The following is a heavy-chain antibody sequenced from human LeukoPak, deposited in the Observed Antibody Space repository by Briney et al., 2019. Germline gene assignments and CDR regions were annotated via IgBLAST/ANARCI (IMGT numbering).Heavy chain of an antibody. CDR2: ISYDGSNK. CDR3: AKDKGLGYSYGSGY. D-gene: IGHD5-18*01. V-gene: IGHV3-30*18. CDR1: GFTFSSYG. Sequence: GGSLRLSCAASGFTFSSYGMHWVRQAPGKGLEWVAVISYDGSNKYYADSVKGRFTISRDNTKNALYLQMNSLRAEDTAVYYCAKDKGLGYSYGSGYWGQGTLVTVSS. J-gene: IGHJ4*02.